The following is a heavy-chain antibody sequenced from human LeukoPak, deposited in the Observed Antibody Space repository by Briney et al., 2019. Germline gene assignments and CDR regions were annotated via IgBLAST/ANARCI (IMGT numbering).Heavy chain of an antibody. V-gene: IGHV4-39*07. Sequence: SETLSLTCSVSGDSIIGYYWGWIRQPPGKGLEWIGNIYYTGNTYYNSSLKSRVTISLDTSKNQFSLKLSSVTAADTAVYYCAGYTVIDAFDIWGQGTMVTVSS. CDR3: AGYTVIDAFDI. CDR2: IYYTGNT. CDR1: GDSIIGYY. D-gene: IGHD4-17*01. J-gene: IGHJ3*02.